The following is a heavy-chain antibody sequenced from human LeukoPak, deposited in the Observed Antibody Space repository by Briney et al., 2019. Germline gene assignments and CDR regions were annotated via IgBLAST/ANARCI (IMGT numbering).Heavy chain of an antibody. CDR2: IFTSGNA. Sequence: SETLSLTCTVSGGSINSYSWTWIRQPATKGLEWIGHIFTSGNANYNPSLKSRVTMSVDTSKNEFSLKLSSVTAADTAVYYCARRLVGDTYMIPEWGQGTLVTVSA. V-gene: IGHV4-4*07. J-gene: IGHJ4*02. CDR3: ARRLVGDTYMIPE. CDR1: GGSINSYS. D-gene: IGHD3-10*01.